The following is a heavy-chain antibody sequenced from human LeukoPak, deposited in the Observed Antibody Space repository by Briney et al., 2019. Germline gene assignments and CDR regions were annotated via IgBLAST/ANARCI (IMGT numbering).Heavy chain of an antibody. CDR2: INPNSGGT. J-gene: IGHJ5*02. Sequence: GASVKVSCKASGYTFTGYYMHWVRQAPGQGLEWMGWINPNSGGTNYAPKFQGRVTMTRDTSISTAYMELSRLRSDDTAVYYCARSSHTILPPAWGQGTLVTVSS. CDR1: GYTFTGYY. V-gene: IGHV1-2*02. D-gene: IGHD3-3*01. CDR3: ARSSHTILPPA.